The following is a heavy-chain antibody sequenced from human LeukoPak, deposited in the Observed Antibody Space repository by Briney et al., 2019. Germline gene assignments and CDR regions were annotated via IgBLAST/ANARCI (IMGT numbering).Heavy chain of an antibody. CDR2: IYTSGST. Sequence: TSETLSLTCTVSGYSISSGYYWGWIRQPPGKGLEWIGSIYTSGSTNYNPSLKIRVTMSADTSKNQFSLKLSSVTAADTAVYYCAREKNVVLAVAGTSFHYYYMDVWGKGTTVTVSS. CDR1: GYSISSGYY. D-gene: IGHD6-19*01. CDR3: AREKNVVLAVAGTSFHYYYMDV. V-gene: IGHV4-38-2*02. J-gene: IGHJ6*03.